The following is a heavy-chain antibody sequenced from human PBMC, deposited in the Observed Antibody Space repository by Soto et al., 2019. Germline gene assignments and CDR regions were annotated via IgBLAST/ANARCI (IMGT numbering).Heavy chain of an antibody. V-gene: IGHV2-5*02. CDR2: IYWDDDK. J-gene: IGHJ5*02. CDR1: GFSLSTSGVG. Sequence: SGPTLVNPTQTLTLTCTFSGFSLSTSGVGVGWIRQPPGKALEWFALIYWDDDKRYSPSLKSRLTITKDTSKNQVVLTMTNMDPVDTATYYCAHSLIGYYYDSSGSNWFDPWRQGTLVTVSS. D-gene: IGHD3-22*01. CDR3: AHSLIGYYYDSSGSNWFDP.